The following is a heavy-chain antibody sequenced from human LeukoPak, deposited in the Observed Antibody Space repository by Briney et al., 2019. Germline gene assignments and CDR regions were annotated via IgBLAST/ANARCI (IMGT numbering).Heavy chain of an antibody. Sequence: PSETLSLTCTVSGGSISSYYWSWIRQPPGKGLEWLGYIYYSGSTNYNPSLKSRVTISVDTSKNQFSLKLSSVTAADTAVYYCAGDSSGYSVPSYWGQGTLVTVSS. CDR3: AGDSSGYSVPSY. CDR2: IYYSGST. CDR1: GGSISSYY. D-gene: IGHD3-22*01. V-gene: IGHV4-59*01. J-gene: IGHJ4*02.